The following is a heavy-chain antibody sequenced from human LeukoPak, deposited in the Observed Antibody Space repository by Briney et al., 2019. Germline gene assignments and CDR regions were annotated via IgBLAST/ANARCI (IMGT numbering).Heavy chain of an antibody. Sequence: GGSLRLSCAASGFTFSSYAMHWVRQAPGKGLEWVAVISYDGSNKYYADSVKGRFTISRDNSKNTLYLQMNSLRAEDTAVYYCARGIVATITRGWGQGTLVTVSS. CDR2: ISYDGSNK. V-gene: IGHV3-30*04. D-gene: IGHD5-12*01. CDR1: GFTFSSYA. CDR3: ARGIVATITRG. J-gene: IGHJ4*02.